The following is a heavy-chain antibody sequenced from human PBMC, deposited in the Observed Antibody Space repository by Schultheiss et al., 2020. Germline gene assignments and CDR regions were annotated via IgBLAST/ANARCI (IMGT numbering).Heavy chain of an antibody. D-gene: IGHD3-16*01. CDR1: GYTFNNYA. V-gene: IGHV1-18*04. J-gene: IGHJ4*02. CDR3: AAIINYDYVWGGFDY. Sequence: ASVKVSCKASGYTFNNYAVAWVRQAPGQGLEWMGRITANSVKTNYAQKFQGRISISTDTSTSTAYMELRSLTSDDTAVYYCAAIINYDYVWGGFDYWGQGTLVTVSS. CDR2: ITANSVKT.